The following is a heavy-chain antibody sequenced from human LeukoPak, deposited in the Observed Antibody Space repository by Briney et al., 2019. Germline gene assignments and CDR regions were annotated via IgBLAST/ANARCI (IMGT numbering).Heavy chain of an antibody. Sequence: GGSLRLSCAASGFTFSSYAMSWVRQAPGKGLEWVSVIYSGGSTYYADSVKGRFTISRDNSKNTLYLQMNSLRAEDTAVYYCASSADYGETDYWGQGTLVTVSS. D-gene: IGHD4-17*01. CDR1: GFTFSSYA. CDR3: ASSADYGETDY. V-gene: IGHV3-53*01. CDR2: IYSGGST. J-gene: IGHJ4*02.